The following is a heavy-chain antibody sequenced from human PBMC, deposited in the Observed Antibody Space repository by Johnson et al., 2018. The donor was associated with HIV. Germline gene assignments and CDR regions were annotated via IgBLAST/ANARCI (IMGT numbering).Heavy chain of an antibody. V-gene: IGHV3-48*03. CDR1: GFTLSLFA. CDR2: ISSSGSTI. Sequence: VQLVESGGGLVQPGGSLRLSCTASGFTLSLFAMHWVRQAPGKGLEWVSYISSSGSTIYYADSVKGRFTISRDNSKNTLYLQMNSLRAEDTAVYYCARAMYTSGWSYDAFDIWGQGTKVTVSS. J-gene: IGHJ3*02. D-gene: IGHD6-19*01. CDR3: ARAMYTSGWSYDAFDI.